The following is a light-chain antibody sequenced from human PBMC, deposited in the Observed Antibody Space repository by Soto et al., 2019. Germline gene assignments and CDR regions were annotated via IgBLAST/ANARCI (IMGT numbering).Light chain of an antibody. CDR2: YDV. CDR3: AAWDDSLNGYV. J-gene: IGLJ1*01. V-gene: IGLV1-36*01. Sequence: QSVLTQPPSVSEAPRQRVTISCSGSGSNIGNNAVNWYQQLPGKAPKLLIYYDVLLPSGVSDRFSGSKSATSASLAISGLQPEDEADYYCAAWDDSLNGYVFGTGTKLTVL. CDR1: GSNIGNNA.